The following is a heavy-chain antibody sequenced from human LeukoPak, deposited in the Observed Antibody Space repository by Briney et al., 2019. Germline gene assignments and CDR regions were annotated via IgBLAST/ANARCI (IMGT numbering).Heavy chain of an antibody. Sequence: GGSLRLSCAASGFTVSSNYMSWVRQAPGKGLEWVSVIYSGGSTYYADSVKGRFTISRDNSKNTLYLQMNSLRAEDTAVYYCASTEDYDYVWGSYRFSYWGQGTLVTVSS. CDR1: GFTVSSNY. J-gene: IGHJ4*02. CDR2: IYSGGST. D-gene: IGHD3-16*02. CDR3: ASTEDYDYVWGSYRFSY. V-gene: IGHV3-53*01.